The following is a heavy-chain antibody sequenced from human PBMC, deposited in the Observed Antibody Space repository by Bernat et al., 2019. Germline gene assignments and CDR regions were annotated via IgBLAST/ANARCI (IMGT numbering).Heavy chain of an antibody. Sequence: DVQLVESGGGLVQPGGSLRLSCAASGFTFSHYWMSWVRQAPGKGLEWVANIKEDGSENYYVDSVKDRFTISGDNAKNSLYLQMNSLRAEDTAVYFCARDNYDTSPLDYWGQGTLVSVSS. J-gene: IGHJ4*02. CDR2: IKEDGSEN. CDR1: GFTFSHYW. CDR3: ARDNYDTSPLDY. V-gene: IGHV3-7*01. D-gene: IGHD3-22*01.